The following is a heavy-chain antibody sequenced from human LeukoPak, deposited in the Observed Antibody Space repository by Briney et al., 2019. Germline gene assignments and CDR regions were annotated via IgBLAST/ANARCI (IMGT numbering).Heavy chain of an antibody. CDR3: ARVEEGYGSGRRENYYYYYMDV. CDR1: GFTFSTFA. D-gene: IGHD3-10*01. J-gene: IGHJ6*03. Sequence: GSLRLSCAASGFTFSTFAMIWIRQPPGKGLEWIGYIYYSGSTNYKSSLKSRVTISVDTSKNQFSLKLRSVSAADTAVYYCARVEEGYGSGRRENYYYYYMDVWGKGTTVTISS. V-gene: IGHV4-59*01. CDR2: IYYSGST.